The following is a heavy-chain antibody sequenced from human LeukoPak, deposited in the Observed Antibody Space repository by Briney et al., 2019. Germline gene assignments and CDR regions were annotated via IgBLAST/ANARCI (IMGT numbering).Heavy chain of an antibody. J-gene: IGHJ6*02. V-gene: IGHV4-34*01. CDR2: INHSGST. D-gene: IGHD1-26*01. CDR1: GGSFSGYY. CDR3: ARDRYSGSYLYYYGMDV. Sequence: PSETLSLTCAVYGGSFSGYYWSWIRQPPGKGLEWIGEINHSGSTNYNPSLKSRVTISVDTPKNQFSLKLSSVTAADTAVYYCARDRYSGSYLYYYGMDVWGQGTTVTVSS.